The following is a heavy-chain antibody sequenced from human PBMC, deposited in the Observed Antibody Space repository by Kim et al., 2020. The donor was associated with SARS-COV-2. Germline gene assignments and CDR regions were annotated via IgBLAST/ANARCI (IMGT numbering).Heavy chain of an antibody. Sequence: SETLSLTCSVSGYSIASGYYWGWVRQPPGKGLESIGRIFRRVNTDYNPSLKSRLTISLDSSRNQFSLHLTSMTATDTAIYYCANWRGGHWAYGGPGTLVT. D-gene: IGHD3-16*01. CDR3: ANWRGGHWAY. V-gene: IGHV4-38-2*01. CDR2: IFRRVNT. CDR1: GYSIASGYY. J-gene: IGHJ4*02.